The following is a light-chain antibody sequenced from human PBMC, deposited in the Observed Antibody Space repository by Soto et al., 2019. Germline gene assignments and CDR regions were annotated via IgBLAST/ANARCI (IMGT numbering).Light chain of an antibody. J-gene: IGKJ5*01. Sequence: DIVLTQSPRTLSLSPGERATLSCRAIQSVRSTYLGWYQHKRGQAPRLLIYGASTRATGVTARFRGGGSGTEFTLTISNLQSEDFAVYFCQQYHNWPPITFGQGTRLEIK. CDR2: GAS. CDR1: QSVRSTY. V-gene: IGKV3-15*01. CDR3: QQYHNWPPIT.